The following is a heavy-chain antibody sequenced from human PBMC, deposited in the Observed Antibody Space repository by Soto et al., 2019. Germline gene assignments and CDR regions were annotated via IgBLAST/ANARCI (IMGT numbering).Heavy chain of an antibody. CDR3: ARISGSSGLFDY. V-gene: IGHV2-70*17. Sequence: SGPTLVNPTQTLALTCTFSGFSLSTSGMCVSWIRQPPGKALEWLARIDWDDDKFYSTSLKTRLTISKDTSKNQVVLTMTNMDPVDTATYYCARISGSSGLFDYWGQGTLVTVSS. J-gene: IGHJ4*02. CDR2: IDWDDDK. D-gene: IGHD1-26*01. CDR1: GFSLSTSGMC.